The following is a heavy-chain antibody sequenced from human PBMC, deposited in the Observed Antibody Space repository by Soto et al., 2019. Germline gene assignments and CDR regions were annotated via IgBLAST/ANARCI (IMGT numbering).Heavy chain of an antibody. J-gene: IGHJ4*02. D-gene: IGHD3-3*01. CDR2: IFSSGRT. CDR1: GAYLLSSD. CDR3: AKGLDVKYFDE. V-gene: IGHV4-4*07. Sequence: HVQLRESGPGLVKPSETLSLSCSVSGAYLLSSDWSWVRQPAGKGLEWIGHIFSSGRTTYNPSFKSRLTMSIDPSRDLFSLNLSSVTAADTAVYYCAKGLDVKYFDEWGQGTLVTVSS.